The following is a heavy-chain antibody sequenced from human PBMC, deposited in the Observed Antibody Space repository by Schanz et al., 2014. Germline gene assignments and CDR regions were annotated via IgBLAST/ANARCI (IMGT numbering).Heavy chain of an antibody. V-gene: IGHV1-3*01. CDR2: INPANGNT. Sequence: QVQLVQSGPEVKKPGASVKVSCQASGYTLKDHAMHWVRQAPGQRLEWLGWINPANGNTHYSPRLNGRVAISSDAAASTVYLHFSSLKSDDTAVYYCARDLIAAAESWFDPWGQGTPITVSS. J-gene: IGHJ5*02. CDR1: GYTLKDHA. CDR3: ARDLIAAAESWFDP. D-gene: IGHD6-13*01.